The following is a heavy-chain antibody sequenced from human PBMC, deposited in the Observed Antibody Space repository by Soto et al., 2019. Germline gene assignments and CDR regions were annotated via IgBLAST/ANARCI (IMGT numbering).Heavy chain of an antibody. CDR1: GGSISGYY. V-gene: IGHV4-59*01. J-gene: IGHJ4*02. Sequence: SETLSLTCTVSGGSISGYYWSWIRQPPGKGLEWIGYIYYSTNYNPSLKSRVTISVDTSKNQLSLKLTSVTAADTAVYYCARTSPVAGGFDYWGQGTLVTVS. CDR3: ARTSPVAGGFDY. CDR2: IYYST. D-gene: IGHD6-19*01.